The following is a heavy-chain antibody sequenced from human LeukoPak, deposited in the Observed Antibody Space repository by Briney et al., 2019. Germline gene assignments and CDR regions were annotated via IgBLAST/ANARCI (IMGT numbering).Heavy chain of an antibody. Sequence: PGCSLRLSCASSGFTFSSYAMSWVHQAPGKGLEWVSAISGSGGSTYYADSVKGRFTISRDNSKNTLYLQMNSLRAEDTAVYYCVCASRTTGGWGQGTLVTVSS. CDR3: VCASRTTGG. D-gene: IGHD1-1*01. CDR1: GFTFSSYA. V-gene: IGHV3-23*01. J-gene: IGHJ4*02. CDR2: ISGSGGST.